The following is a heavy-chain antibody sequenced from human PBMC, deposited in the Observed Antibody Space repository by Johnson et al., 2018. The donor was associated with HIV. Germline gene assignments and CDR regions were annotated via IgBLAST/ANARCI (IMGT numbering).Heavy chain of an antibody. CDR2: ISYDGSDK. CDR1: GFTFSSYA. Sequence: QVQLVESGGGVVQPGRSLRLSCAVSGFTFSSYAMHWVRQAPAKGLEWVAVISYDGSDKYYAASVKGRFTIARDSSINTLHLHMNTLRADDTAVYYCARGSRYTHDNDDVYLLQAFDIWGQGTMVTVSS. J-gene: IGHJ3*02. CDR3: ARGSRYTHDNDDVYLLQAFDI. D-gene: IGHD3-16*01. V-gene: IGHV3-30*04.